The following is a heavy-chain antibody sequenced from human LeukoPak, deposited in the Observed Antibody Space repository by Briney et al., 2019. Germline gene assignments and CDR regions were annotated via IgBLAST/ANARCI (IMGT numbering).Heavy chain of an antibody. J-gene: IGHJ6*03. D-gene: IGHD3-10*01. CDR3: AKGLGPLVRGVVPRTYYMDV. V-gene: IGHV3-30*18. CDR1: GFTFSSYG. Sequence: GGSLRLSRVGSGFTFSSYGIHWVRQLPGKGPEWVAIISYDGSSEFYADSVKGRFKISRDNSKNTVNLQMNSLGVEDTAVYYCAKGLGPLVRGVVPRTYYMDVWGRGTTVTVSS. CDR2: ISYDGSSE.